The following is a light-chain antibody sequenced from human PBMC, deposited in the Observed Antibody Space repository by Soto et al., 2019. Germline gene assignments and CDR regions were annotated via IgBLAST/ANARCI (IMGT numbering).Light chain of an antibody. CDR3: SKWDATLNVLI. Sequence: QSVLTQPPSVSGAPGQRVTISCSGSSSNIGRHNVNWYQHVPGTATKLLMYSNNERASGVHDRFSGSKSGTSASLAISGLQADDEAVYYCSKWDATLNVLIFGRGTKLTVL. CDR1: SSNIGRHN. CDR2: SNN. J-gene: IGLJ2*01. V-gene: IGLV1-44*01.